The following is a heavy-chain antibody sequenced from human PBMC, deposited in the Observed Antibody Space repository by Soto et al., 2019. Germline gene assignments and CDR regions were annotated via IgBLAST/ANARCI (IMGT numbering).Heavy chain of an antibody. D-gene: IGHD3-16*01. V-gene: IGHV3-74*01. CDR2: INAVGSGT. J-gene: IGHJ5*02. Sequence: GWSLRLSCAASGFTFNTYWMHLVRQAPGEGLVWVSRINAVGSGTTYADSVKGRFTVSRDNANNMLYLQMNSLRAEDTAVYYCAILSLGFEPWGEGTLVTVSS. CDR1: GFTFNTYW. CDR3: AILSLGFEP.